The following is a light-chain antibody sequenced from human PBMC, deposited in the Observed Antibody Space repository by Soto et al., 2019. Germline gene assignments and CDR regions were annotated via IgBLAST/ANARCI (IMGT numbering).Light chain of an antibody. J-gene: IGKJ1*01. CDR3: QQYGSSPPT. V-gene: IGKV3-20*01. CDR2: GAS. CDR1: QSVSSNY. Sequence: EIVLTQSPGTLSLSPGERATLSCRASQSVSSNYLAWYQRKPGQAPRLLIYGASSRAIDIPTRFSGSGSGTDCTLPITTLEPEDFAVYYCQQYGSSPPTFGQGTQVE.